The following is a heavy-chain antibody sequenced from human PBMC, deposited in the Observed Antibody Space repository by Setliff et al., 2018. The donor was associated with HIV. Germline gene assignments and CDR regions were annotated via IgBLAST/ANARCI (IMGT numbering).Heavy chain of an antibody. D-gene: IGHD1-1*01. Sequence: GGSLRLSCAASGFIFSDYGMHWVRQAPGKGLEWVAVIWYDGSNKYYADSVKGRFTISRDNSKNTLYLQINSLSAEDTAVYYCAREAYRLPWIDNWGQGTLVTVSS. CDR2: IWYDGSNK. V-gene: IGHV3-33*01. CDR1: GFIFSDYG. CDR3: AREAYRLPWIDN. J-gene: IGHJ4*02.